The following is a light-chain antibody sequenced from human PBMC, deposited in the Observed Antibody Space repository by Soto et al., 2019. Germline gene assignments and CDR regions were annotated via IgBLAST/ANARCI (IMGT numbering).Light chain of an antibody. V-gene: IGLV2-14*01. J-gene: IGLJ1*01. CDR1: SSDVGGYNY. Sequence: QSALTQPASVSGSPGQSITISCTGTSSDVGGYNYVSWYQQHPGKAPKLMIYDVSNRPSGVSNRFSGSKSGNTASLTISGLXXEDXADYXXSSYTSSSTLYVFGTGTKVTVL. CDR3: SSYTSSSTLYV. CDR2: DVS.